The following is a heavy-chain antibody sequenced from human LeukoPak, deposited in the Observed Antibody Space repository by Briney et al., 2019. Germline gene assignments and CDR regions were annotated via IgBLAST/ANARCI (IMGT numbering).Heavy chain of an antibody. D-gene: IGHD5-12*01. J-gene: IGHJ4*02. Sequence: GGSLRLSCAASGFTVSNNYMSWVRQAPGKGLEGVSVIHSGGTTNYADSVQGRFTISSDNSKTTVYLHMNSLRAEDTAVYYCARDSDNGYGPFASWGQGTLVTVSS. CDR3: ARDSDNGYGPFAS. CDR2: IHSGGTT. CDR1: GFTVSNNY. V-gene: IGHV3-53*01.